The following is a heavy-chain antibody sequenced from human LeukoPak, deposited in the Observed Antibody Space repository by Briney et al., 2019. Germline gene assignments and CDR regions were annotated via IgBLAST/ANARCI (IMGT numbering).Heavy chain of an antibody. V-gene: IGHV3-53*01. D-gene: IGHD3-3*01. J-gene: IGHJ3*02. Sequence: GGSLRLSCAVSGFAVSTNFMSWVRQAPGKGLECVLLIYTGGSTYSADSVKGRFTISRDNSKNTLHLQMNSLRAEDTAVYYCARVHDFWSGSRRDDALDIWGQGTLVTVSS. CDR2: IYTGGST. CDR3: ARVHDFWSGSRRDDALDI. CDR1: GFAVSTNF.